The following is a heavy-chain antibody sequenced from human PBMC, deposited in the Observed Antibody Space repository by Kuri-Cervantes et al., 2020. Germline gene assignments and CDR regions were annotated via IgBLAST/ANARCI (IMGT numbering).Heavy chain of an antibody. CDR1: GFTFSSYW. V-gene: IGHV3-48*04. J-gene: IGHJ3*02. Sequence: GGSLRLSCAASGFTFSSYWMSWVRQAPGKGLEWVSYISSSGSTIYYADSVKGRFTISRDNAKNSLYLQMNSLRAEDTAVYYCASGAALDAFDIWGQGSMVTVSS. CDR2: ISSSGSTI. CDR3: ASGAALDAFDI. D-gene: IGHD6-6*01.